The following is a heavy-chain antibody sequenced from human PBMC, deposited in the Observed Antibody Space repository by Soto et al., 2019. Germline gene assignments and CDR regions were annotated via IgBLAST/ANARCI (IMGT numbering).Heavy chain of an antibody. D-gene: IGHD3-3*02. CDR3: AWTVSNYYYDGMDV. CDR2: IIPIFGTA. V-gene: IGHV1-69*12. CDR1: GGTFSSYA. Sequence: QVQLVQSGAEVKKPGSSVKVSCKASGGTFSSYAISWVRQAPGQGLEWMGGIIPIFGTADYAQKFQGRDTITADESTSTAYMELSSLRSEDTAVYYCAWTVSNYYYDGMDVWGQGTTVTVSS. J-gene: IGHJ6*02.